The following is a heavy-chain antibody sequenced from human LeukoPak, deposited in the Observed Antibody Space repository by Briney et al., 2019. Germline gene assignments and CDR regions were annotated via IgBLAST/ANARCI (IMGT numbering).Heavy chain of an antibody. CDR2: ISYDGTNK. D-gene: IGHD3-10*01. V-gene: IGHV3-30*04. J-gene: IGHJ6*03. Sequence: GGSLRLSCAASGFTFSSYAMHWVRQAPGKGLEWVTIISYDGTNKYYADSVKGRFTISRDNSKNTLFLQMNSLRAEDTAVYYCAREVASITMVRGVISYYYYMDVWGKGTTVTISS. CDR3: AREVASITMVRGVISYYYYMDV. CDR1: GFTFSSYA.